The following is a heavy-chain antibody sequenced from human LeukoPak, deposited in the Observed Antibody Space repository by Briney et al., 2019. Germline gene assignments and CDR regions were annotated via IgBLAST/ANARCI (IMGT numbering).Heavy chain of an antibody. D-gene: IGHD6-19*01. CDR3: ARDGIAVADDY. CDR1: GGSFSGYY. CDR2: INHSGST. J-gene: IGHJ4*02. Sequence: PSETLSLTCAVYGGSFSGYYWSWIRQPPGKGLEWIGEINHSGSTNYNPSLKSRVTISVDTSKNQFSLKLSSVTAADTAVCYCARDGIAVADDYWGQGTLVTVSS. V-gene: IGHV4-34*01.